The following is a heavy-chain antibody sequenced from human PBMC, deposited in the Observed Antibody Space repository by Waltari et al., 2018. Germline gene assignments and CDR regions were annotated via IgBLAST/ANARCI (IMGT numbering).Heavy chain of an antibody. Sequence: QVQLQESGPGLVKPSETLSLTCTVSGGSISSYYWSWIRQPPGKGLEWIGYIYYSGSTNYNPSLNSRVTISVDTSKNQFSLKLSSVTAADTAVYYCARDGVPHYYDSSGPNWFDPWGQGTLVTVSS. D-gene: IGHD3-22*01. V-gene: IGHV4-59*01. J-gene: IGHJ5*02. CDR1: GGSISSYY. CDR2: IYYSGST. CDR3: ARDGVPHYYDSSGPNWFDP.